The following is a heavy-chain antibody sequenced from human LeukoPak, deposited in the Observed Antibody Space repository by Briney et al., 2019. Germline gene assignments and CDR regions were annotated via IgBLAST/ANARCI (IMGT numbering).Heavy chain of an antibody. J-gene: IGHJ4*02. CDR3: ARPYYYDSSGYPAFDY. CDR1: GGTFSSYV. D-gene: IGHD3-22*01. Sequence: GASVKVSCKASGGTFSSYVISWVRQAPGQGLEWMGGIIPIFGTANYAQKFQGRVTITADESTSTAYMELSSLRSEDTAVYYCARPYYYDSSGYPAFDYWGQGTLVTVSS. CDR2: IIPIFGTA. V-gene: IGHV1-69*13.